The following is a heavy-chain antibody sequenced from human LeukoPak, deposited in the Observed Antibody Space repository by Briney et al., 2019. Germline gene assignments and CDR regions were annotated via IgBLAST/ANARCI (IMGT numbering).Heavy chain of an antibody. V-gene: IGHV1-18*01. J-gene: IGHJ4*02. CDR3: ASDLSGSYYAPTTYYFDY. CDR2: ISAYNGNT. CDR1: GYTFTSYG. Sequence: AASVKVSCKASGYTFTSYGISWVRQAPGQGLEWMGWISAYNGNTNYAQKLQGRVTMTTDTSTSTAYMELRSLRSDDTAVYYCASDLSGSYYAPTTYYFDYWGQGTLVTVSS. D-gene: IGHD1-26*01.